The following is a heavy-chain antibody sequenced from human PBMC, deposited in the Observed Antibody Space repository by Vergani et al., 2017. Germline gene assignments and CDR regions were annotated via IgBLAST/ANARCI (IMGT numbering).Heavy chain of an antibody. D-gene: IGHD5/OR15-5a*01. V-gene: IGHV5-51*01. CDR2: IYPGDSDT. CDR3: ARVCLGSASGGSYYFDY. CDR1: GYSFTSYW. Sequence: EVQLVQSGAEVKKPGESLKISCKGSGYSFTSYWIGWVRPMPGKGLEWMGIIYPGDSDTRYSPSFQGQVTISADKSSSTAYLQWSSLKATDTAMYYCARVCLGSASGGSYYFDYWGQGTLVTVSS. J-gene: IGHJ4*02.